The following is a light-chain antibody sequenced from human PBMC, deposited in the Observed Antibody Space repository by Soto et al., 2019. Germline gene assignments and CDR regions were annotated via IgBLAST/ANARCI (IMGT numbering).Light chain of an antibody. J-gene: IGKJ4*01. Sequence: EIVMMQSPATVSVSPGERHTVRYRASQSVSSNLAWYQQKPGQAPRLLIYGSSTRATGIPARFSGSGSGTEFTLTISILQSEDFAVYDCQQYNNWPPSTFGGGTKVDIK. CDR3: QQYNNWPPST. CDR1: QSVSSN. V-gene: IGKV3-15*01. CDR2: GSS.